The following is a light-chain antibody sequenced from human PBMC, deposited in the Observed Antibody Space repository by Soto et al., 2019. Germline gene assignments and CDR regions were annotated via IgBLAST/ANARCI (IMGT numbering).Light chain of an antibody. J-gene: IGKJ4*01. V-gene: IGKV1-5*01. CDR1: QSITNR. CDR3: QLSHDLFLP. CDR2: DAS. Sequence: DIQMTQSPFTLSASIGDRVTITCRASQSITNRLAWYQQKPGKAPKVLIYDASNLESGVPSRFSGSGSGTEYILTINSLQPDDCATYYCQLSHDLFLPFGGGTKVDLK.